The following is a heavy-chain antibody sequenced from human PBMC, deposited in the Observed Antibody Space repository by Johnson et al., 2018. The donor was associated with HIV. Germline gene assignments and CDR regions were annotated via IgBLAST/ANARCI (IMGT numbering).Heavy chain of an antibody. CDR3: TTTAFIKAAGGTRPLDI. J-gene: IGHJ3*02. CDR2: ISWDGGST. D-gene: IGHD6-13*01. Sequence: VQLVESGGFVVQPGGSLRLSCAASGFTFDDYAMHWVRQAPGKGLEWVSLISWDGGSTYYADSVKGRFTISRDNSKNSLYLEMNSLKTEDTAVYYCTTTAFIKAAGGTRPLDIWGQGTMVTVSS. CDR1: GFTFDDYA. V-gene: IGHV3-43D*03.